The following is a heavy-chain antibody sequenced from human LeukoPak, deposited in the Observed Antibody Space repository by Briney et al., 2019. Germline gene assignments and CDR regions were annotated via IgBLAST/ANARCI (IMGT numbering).Heavy chain of an antibody. Sequence: GGSLRRSCAASGFTFSSYAMSWVRKAPGKGLEWVSAISGSGGSTYYADSVKGRFTISRDNSKNTLYLQMNSLRAEDTAVYYCAKDLGGSGSYYNFDYWGQGTLVTVSS. CDR1: GFTFSSYA. CDR2: ISGSGGST. V-gene: IGHV3-23*01. J-gene: IGHJ4*02. CDR3: AKDLGGSGSYYNFDY. D-gene: IGHD3-10*01.